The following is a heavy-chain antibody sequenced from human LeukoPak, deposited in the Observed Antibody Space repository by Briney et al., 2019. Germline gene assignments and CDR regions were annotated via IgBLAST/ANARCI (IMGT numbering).Heavy chain of an antibody. CDR2: IGVVGNT. Sequence: PGGSLRLSCTASGFTFSNYSMTWVRQAPGKGLQWVSVIGVVGNTYYADSVRGRFTISRDNSKNTLYLQMNGLRAEDKAVYYCAKGGLRSTPLDSWGQGTLVTVSS. J-gene: IGHJ4*02. CDR3: AKGGLRSTPLDS. D-gene: IGHD4-17*01. V-gene: IGHV3-23*01. CDR1: GFTFSNYS.